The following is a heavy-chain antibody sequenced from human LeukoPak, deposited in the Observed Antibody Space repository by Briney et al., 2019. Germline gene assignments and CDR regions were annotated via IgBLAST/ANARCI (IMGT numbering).Heavy chain of an antibody. V-gene: IGHV4-34*01. CDR3: ARGSPSHYGSGSYYTWWFDP. D-gene: IGHD3-10*01. CDR2: INHSGST. CDR1: GGSFCGYY. J-gene: IGHJ5*02. Sequence: SETLSLTCAVYGGSFCGYYWSWIRQPPGKGLEWIGEINHSGSTNYNPSLKSRVTISVDTSKNQFSLKLSSVTAADTAVYYCARGSPSHYGSGSYYTWWFDPWGQGTLVTVSS.